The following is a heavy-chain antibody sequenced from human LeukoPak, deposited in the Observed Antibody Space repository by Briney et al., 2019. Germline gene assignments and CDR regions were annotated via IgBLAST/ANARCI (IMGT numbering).Heavy chain of an antibody. Sequence: GGSLRLSCAASGFTLSNAWMNWVRQAPGKGLEWVSYISSSGSTIYYADSVKGRFTISRDNAKNSLYLQMNSLRAEDTAVYYCAKDFSGALWFGEPSYFDYWGQGTLVTVSS. J-gene: IGHJ4*02. CDR2: ISSSGSTI. CDR1: GFTLSNAW. V-gene: IGHV3-48*04. CDR3: AKDFSGALWFGEPSYFDY. D-gene: IGHD3-10*01.